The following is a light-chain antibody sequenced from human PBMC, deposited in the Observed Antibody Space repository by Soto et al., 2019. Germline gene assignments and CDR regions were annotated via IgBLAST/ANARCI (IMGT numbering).Light chain of an antibody. CDR1: QSVSSH. Sequence: EIVLTQSAATLSLSPGERATLSCRASQSVSSHFAWYQQKPGQAPRLLIYDASNRATGIPARFSGSGSGTDFTLTISSLEPEDFAVYYCQQRGNWPLTFGQGTKVEIK. J-gene: IGKJ1*01. CDR3: QQRGNWPLT. CDR2: DAS. V-gene: IGKV3-11*01.